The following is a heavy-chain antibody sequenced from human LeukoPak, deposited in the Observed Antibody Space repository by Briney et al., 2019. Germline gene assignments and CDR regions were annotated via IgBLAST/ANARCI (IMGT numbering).Heavy chain of an antibody. CDR1: GGSISSYY. V-gene: IGHV4-59*01. CDR2: IYYSGST. CDR3: AGQWASYFDY. J-gene: IGHJ4*02. D-gene: IGHD1-26*01. Sequence: SETLSLTCTVSGGSISSYYWSWIRQPPGKGLEWIGYIYYSGSTNYDPSLKSRVTISVDTSKNQFSLKLSSVTAADTAVYYCAGQWASYFDYWGQGTLVTVSS.